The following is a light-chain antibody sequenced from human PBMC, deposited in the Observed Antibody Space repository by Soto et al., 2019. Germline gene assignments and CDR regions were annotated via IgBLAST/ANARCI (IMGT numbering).Light chain of an antibody. CDR3: SSYAGTNNPYV. J-gene: IGLJ1*01. CDR1: SSDVGGYNY. Sequence: QSALTQPPSVSGSPGQSVTISCTGSSSDVGGYNYVSWYQQHPGKAPKLMIYEVSKRPSGVPDRFSGSKSGNTASLTVPGLQAEDEADYYCSSYAGTNNPYVFGTGTKVTVL. CDR2: EVS. V-gene: IGLV2-8*01.